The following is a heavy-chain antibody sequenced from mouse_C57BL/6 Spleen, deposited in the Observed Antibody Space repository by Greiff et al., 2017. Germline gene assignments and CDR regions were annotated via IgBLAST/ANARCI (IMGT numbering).Heavy chain of an antibody. Sequence: VQLQQPGAELVRPGSSVKLSCKASGFNITSYWMHWVKQRPIQGLEWIGNIDPSDSETHYNQKFKDKATLTVDKSSSTAYMQLSSLTSEDSAVYYCARWGDYGNYAMDYWGQGTSVTVSS. CDR3: ARWGDYGNYAMDY. J-gene: IGHJ4*01. CDR1: GFNITSYW. CDR2: IDPSDSET. D-gene: IGHD2-4*01. V-gene: IGHV1-52*01.